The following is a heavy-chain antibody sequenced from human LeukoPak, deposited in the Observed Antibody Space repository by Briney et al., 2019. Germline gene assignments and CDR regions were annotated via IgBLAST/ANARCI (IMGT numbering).Heavy chain of an antibody. V-gene: IGHV3-30*02. CDR1: GFTFSSYG. D-gene: IGHD6-6*01. CDR3: AKDQYSSSLQSYYYYYYMDL. CDR2: IRYDGSNK. J-gene: IGHJ6*03. Sequence: GGSLRLSCAASGFTFSSYGMHWVRQAPGKGLEGVAFIRYDGSNKYYADSVKGRFTISRDNSKNTLYLQMNSLRAEDTAVYYCAKDQYSSSLQSYYYYYYMDLWGKGTTVTVSS.